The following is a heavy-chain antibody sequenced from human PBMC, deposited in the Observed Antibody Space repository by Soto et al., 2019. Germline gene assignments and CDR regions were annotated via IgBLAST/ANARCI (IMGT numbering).Heavy chain of an antibody. CDR1: GFTFNTHW. D-gene: IGHD1-26*01. V-gene: IGHV3-74*01. CDR3: ARGGAMGVDY. CDR2: IYFDGITT. J-gene: IGHJ4*02. Sequence: GGSLRLSCAASGFTFNTHWMHWVRQAPGKGLVWVSRIYFDGITTNYADSVKGRLTVSRDNAKNTVYLHVNTLRDEDTAVYYCARGGAMGVDYWGQGTLVTVSS.